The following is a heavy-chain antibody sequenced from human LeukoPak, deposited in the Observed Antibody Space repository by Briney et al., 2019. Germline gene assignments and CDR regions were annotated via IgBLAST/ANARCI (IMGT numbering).Heavy chain of an antibody. CDR3: ARHPRRDGYWSY. V-gene: IGHV4-39*01. CDR1: GGSISSSSSY. D-gene: IGHD5-24*01. Sequence: SETLSLTCTVSGGSISSSSSYWGWIRQPPGKGLEWIGSIYYSGSTYYNPSLKSRVTISVDTSKNQFSLKLSSVTAADTAEYYCARHPRRDGYWSYWGQGTLVTVSS. CDR2: IYYSGST. J-gene: IGHJ4*02.